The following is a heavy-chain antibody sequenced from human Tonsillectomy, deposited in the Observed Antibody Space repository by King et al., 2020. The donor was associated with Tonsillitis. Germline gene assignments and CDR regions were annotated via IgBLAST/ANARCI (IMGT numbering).Heavy chain of an antibody. CDR3: AREELMGNQPHFDY. CDR2: IWSDGSNK. J-gene: IGHJ4*02. Sequence: VQLVESGGGVVQPGRSLRLSCAASGFTFSIYGMHWVHQAPGKGLEWVAVIWSDGSNKYYADSVKGRFTISRDNSKNTLYLQMNSLRAEDTAVYYCAREELMGNQPHFDYWGQGTLVTVSS. CDR1: GFTFSIYG. D-gene: IGHD1-14*01. V-gene: IGHV3-33*08.